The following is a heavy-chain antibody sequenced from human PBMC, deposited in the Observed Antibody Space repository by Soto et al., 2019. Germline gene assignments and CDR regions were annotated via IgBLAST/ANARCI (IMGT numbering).Heavy chain of an antibody. CDR3: AGGEDDSSGYYWDY. CDR1: GGSISSSSYY. J-gene: IGHJ4*02. Sequence: SETLSLTCTVSGGSISSSSYYWGWIRQPPGKGLEWIGSIYYSGSTYYNPSLKSRVTISVDTSKNQFSLKLSSVTAADTAVYYCAGGEDDSSGYYWDYWGQGTLVPVSS. D-gene: IGHD3-22*01. CDR2: IYYSGST. V-gene: IGHV4-39*01.